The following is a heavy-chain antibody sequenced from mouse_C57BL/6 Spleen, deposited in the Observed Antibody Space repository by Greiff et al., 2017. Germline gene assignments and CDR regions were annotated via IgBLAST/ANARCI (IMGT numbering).Heavy chain of an antibody. CDR2: INYDGSST. CDR3: ARGAGDGYYVYAMDY. V-gene: IGHV5-16*01. J-gene: IGHJ4*01. CDR1: GFTFSDYY. D-gene: IGHD2-3*01. Sequence: EVKLVESEGGLVQPGSSMKLSCTASGFTFSDYYMAWVRQVPEKGLEWVANINYDGSSTYYLDSLKSRFIISRDNAKNILYLQMSSLKSEDTATYDCARGAGDGYYVYAMDYWGQGTSVTVSS.